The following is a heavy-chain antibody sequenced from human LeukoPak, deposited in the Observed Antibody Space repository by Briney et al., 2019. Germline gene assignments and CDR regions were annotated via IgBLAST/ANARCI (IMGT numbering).Heavy chain of an antibody. D-gene: IGHD6-6*01. CDR2: INHSGST. Sequence: SETLSLTCAVYGGSFSGYYWSWIRQPPGKGLEWIGEINHSGSTNYNPSLKSRVTISVDTSKNQFSLKLSSVTAADTPVYYCARPRYSSSSPYDYWGQGTLVTVSS. V-gene: IGHV4-34*01. CDR3: ARPRYSSSSPYDY. J-gene: IGHJ4*02. CDR1: GGSFSGYY.